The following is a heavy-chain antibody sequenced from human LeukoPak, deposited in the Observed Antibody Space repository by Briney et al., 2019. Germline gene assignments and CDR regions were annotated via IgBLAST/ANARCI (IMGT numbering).Heavy chain of an antibody. J-gene: IGHJ6*03. Sequence: GASVKVSCKASGYTFTSYGISWVRQAPGQGLEWMGWISAYNGNTNYAQKLQGRVTMTADTSTSTAYMELRSLRSDDTAVYYCARGTEDTAMVTNYYYYMDVWGKGTTVTVSS. CDR2: ISAYNGNT. CDR3: ARGTEDTAMVTNYYYYMDV. D-gene: IGHD5-18*01. CDR1: GYTFTSYG. V-gene: IGHV1-18*01.